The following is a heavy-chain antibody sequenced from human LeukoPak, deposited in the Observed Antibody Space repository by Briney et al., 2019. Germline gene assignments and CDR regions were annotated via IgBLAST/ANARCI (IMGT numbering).Heavy chain of an antibody. CDR3: ARVWSGYSDAFDI. CDR2: IYSTGST. D-gene: IGHD3-3*01. J-gene: IGHJ3*02. V-gene: IGHV4-4*07. CDR1: GGSISSYY. Sequence: PSETLSLTCSVSGGSISSYYWSWIRQPAGKGLEWIGRIYSTGSTTYNPCLKSRVTMSVDTSKNQISLKLSSVTAADTAVYYCARVWSGYSDAFDIWGQGTMVTVSS.